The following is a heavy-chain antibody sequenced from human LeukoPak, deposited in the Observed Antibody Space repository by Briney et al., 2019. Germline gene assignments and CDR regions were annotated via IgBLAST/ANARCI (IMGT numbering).Heavy chain of an antibody. D-gene: IGHD3-22*01. CDR3: ARGHFHYDSSGSHVYFNY. V-gene: IGHV4-34*01. J-gene: IGHJ4*02. CDR2: INHSGST. Sequence: PSETLSLTCAVYGGSFSGYHWSWIRQPPGKGLEWIGEINHSGSTNYNPSLKSRVTISVGTSKNQFSLKLNSVTAADTAVYYCARGHFHYDSSGSHVYFNYWGQGTLVTVSS. CDR1: GGSFSGYH.